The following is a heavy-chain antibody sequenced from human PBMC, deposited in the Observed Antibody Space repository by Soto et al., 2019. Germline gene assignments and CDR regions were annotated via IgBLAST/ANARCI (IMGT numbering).Heavy chain of an antibody. J-gene: IGHJ4*02. CDR2: ISYDGSNK. CDR1: GFTFSSYG. V-gene: IGHV3-30*18. CDR3: AKDHVIPRGHYHYGSGSYPLDY. D-gene: IGHD3-10*01. Sequence: GGSLRLSCAASGFTFSSYGMHWVRQAPGKGLEWVAVISYDGSNKYYADSVKGRFTISRDNSKNTLYLQMNSLRAEDTAVYYCAKDHVIPRGHYHYGSGSYPLDYWGKGTLVTVSS.